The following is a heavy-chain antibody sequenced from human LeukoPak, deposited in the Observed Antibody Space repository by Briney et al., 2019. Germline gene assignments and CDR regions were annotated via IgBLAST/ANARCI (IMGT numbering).Heavy chain of an antibody. V-gene: IGHV4-34*01. Sequence: SETLSLTCAVYGGSFSGYYWSWIRQPPGKGLEWMWEINHSGSTNYNPSLKSRVTISVDTSKNQFSLKLSSVTAADTAVYYCAAQRRTAGSDYWGQGTLVTVSS. CDR2: INHSGST. CDR1: GGSFSGYY. J-gene: IGHJ4*02. D-gene: IGHD6-13*01. CDR3: AAQRRTAGSDY.